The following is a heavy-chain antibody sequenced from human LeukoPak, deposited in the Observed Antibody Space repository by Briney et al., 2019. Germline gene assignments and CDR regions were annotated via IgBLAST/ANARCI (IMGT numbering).Heavy chain of an antibody. J-gene: IGHJ5*02. D-gene: IGHD4-17*01. CDR2: IYHSGST. CDR3: ARDATTTNWFDP. CDR1: GYSISSGYY. Sequence: SETLSLTCTVSGYSISSGYYWGWIRQPPGKGLEWIGSIYHSGSTYYNPSLKSRVTISVDTSKNQFSLKLSSVTAADTAVYYCARDATTTNWFDPWGQGTLVTVSS. V-gene: IGHV4-38-2*02.